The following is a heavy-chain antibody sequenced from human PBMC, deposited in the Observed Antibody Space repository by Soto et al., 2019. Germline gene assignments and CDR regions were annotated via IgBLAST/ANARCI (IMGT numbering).Heavy chain of an antibody. CDR2: IYPGDSDT. D-gene: IGHD6-13*01. Sequence: PGESLKISCKGSGYSFTSYWIGWVRQMPGKGLEWMGIIYPGDSDTRYSPSFQGQVTISADKSISTACLQWSSLKASDTAMYYCARQGLEAAAGTHYYYGMDVWGQGTTVTVSS. V-gene: IGHV5-51*01. CDR1: GYSFTSYW. J-gene: IGHJ6*02. CDR3: ARQGLEAAAGTHYYYGMDV.